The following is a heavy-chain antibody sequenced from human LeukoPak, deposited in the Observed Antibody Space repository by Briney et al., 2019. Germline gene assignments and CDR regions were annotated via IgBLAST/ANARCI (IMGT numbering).Heavy chain of an antibody. CDR2: ISWNSGKI. V-gene: IGHV3-9*03. J-gene: IGHJ4*02. CDR1: GFTFDDYA. CDR3: AKGQQWELPTYFXX. D-gene: IGHD1-26*01. Sequence: GRSLRLSCAASGFTFDDYAMHWVRQAPGRGLEWVSGISWNSGKIGYADSVKGRFTISRDNAKNSLYLQMSSLRAEDMALYYCAKGQQWELPTYFXXWGQXXXVT.